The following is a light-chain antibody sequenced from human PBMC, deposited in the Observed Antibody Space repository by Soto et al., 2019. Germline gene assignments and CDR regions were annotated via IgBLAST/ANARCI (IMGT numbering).Light chain of an antibody. J-gene: IGLJ2*01. Sequence: QSALTQPPSASGSPGQSVTISCTGTSSDVGGYNYVSWYQQHPGKAPKLMIYEVSKRPSGVPDRFSGSKSGNTASLTVSGLQAEDEAEYYCSSYAGSPLGVVFGGGTKVTVL. CDR3: SSYAGSPLGVV. V-gene: IGLV2-8*01. CDR1: SSDVGGYNY. CDR2: EVS.